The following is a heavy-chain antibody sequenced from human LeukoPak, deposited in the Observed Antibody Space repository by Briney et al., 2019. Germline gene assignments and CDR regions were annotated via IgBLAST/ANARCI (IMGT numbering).Heavy chain of an antibody. Sequence: PGGSLRLSCATSGFTFSSYAMSWVRQAPGKGLEWVSAISSTAIATYYADSVKGRFTISRDKSKNTLYLQMSGLRAEDTAVYYCAKEADGVPPGEPLNWFDPRGQGTLVTVSS. CDR1: GFTFSSYA. CDR2: ISSTAIAT. CDR3: AKEADGVPPGEPLNWFDP. V-gene: IGHV3-23*01. J-gene: IGHJ5*02. D-gene: IGHD2-2*01.